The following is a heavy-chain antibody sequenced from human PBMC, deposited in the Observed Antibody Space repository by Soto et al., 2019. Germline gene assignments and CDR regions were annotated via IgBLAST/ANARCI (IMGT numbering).Heavy chain of an antibody. Sequence: QVQLVESGGGLVKPGGSLRLSCAASGFTFNDYYMTWVRQAPGKGLEWVSYISSSGGTTYYADSVKGRFTISRDNAKNSLYVQMNSLRADDTAVYYCARRGTADGLVYWGQGTLVTVSS. CDR3: ARRGTADGLVY. CDR1: GFTFNDYY. V-gene: IGHV3-11*01. D-gene: IGHD6-13*01. J-gene: IGHJ4*02. CDR2: ISSSGGTT.